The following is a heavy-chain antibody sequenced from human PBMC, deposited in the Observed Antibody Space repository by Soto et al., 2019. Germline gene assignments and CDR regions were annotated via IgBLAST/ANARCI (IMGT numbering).Heavy chain of an antibody. CDR3: AREEWMVNGYFDY. CDR2: FYYSGST. J-gene: IGHJ4*02. Sequence: SETLSLTCTVSGGSVSSGSYYWSWIRQPPGKGLEWIGYFYYSGSTNYNPSLKSRVTIPVDTSKNQFSLKLSSVTAADTAVYYCAREEWMVNGYFDYWGQGTLVTVSS. V-gene: IGHV4-61*01. D-gene: IGHD2-8*01. CDR1: GGSVSSGSYY.